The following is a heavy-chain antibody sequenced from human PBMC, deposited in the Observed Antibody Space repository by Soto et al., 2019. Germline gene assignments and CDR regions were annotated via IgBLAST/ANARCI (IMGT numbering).Heavy chain of an antibody. CDR3: AKRLAPADGSPFDY. CDR2: ISGSGGTI. D-gene: IGHD3-10*01. CDR1: GFTFSTYV. Sequence: PGGSLRLSCSASGFTFSTYVMNWVRQAPGKGLEWVSSISGSGGTIYYADSVKGRFTISRDNSRNTLYLQMNSLSGDDTAVYYCAKRLAPADGSPFDYWGQGTLVTVSS. V-gene: IGHV3-23*01. J-gene: IGHJ4*02.